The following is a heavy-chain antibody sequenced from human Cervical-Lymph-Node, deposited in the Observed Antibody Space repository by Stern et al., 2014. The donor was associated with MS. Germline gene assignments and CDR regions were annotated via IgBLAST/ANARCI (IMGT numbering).Heavy chain of an antibody. CDR1: GYSFTANW. D-gene: IGHD4-17*01. CDR3: ARDYGDYAFDY. Sequence: EVQLVESGAEVKKPGESLKISCKGSGYSFTANWIAWARQMPGKGLEWMGIIYPGDSDTRYSLSFQGQVTISADKSISTAYLQWSSLKASDTAMYYCARDYGDYAFDYWGQGTLVTVSS. V-gene: IGHV5-51*01. CDR2: IYPGDSDT. J-gene: IGHJ4*02.